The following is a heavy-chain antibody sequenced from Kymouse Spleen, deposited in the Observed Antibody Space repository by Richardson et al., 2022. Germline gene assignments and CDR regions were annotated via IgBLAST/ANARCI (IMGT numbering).Heavy chain of an antibody. CDR1: GFTFSSYW. CDR2: IKQDGSEK. D-gene: IGHD6-6*01. V-gene: IGHV3-7*01. CDR3: AREGSSIAARRGFDY. Sequence: EVQLVESGGGLVQPGGSLRLSCAASGFTFSSYWMSWVRQAPGKGLEWVANIKQDGSEKYYVDSVKGRFTISRDNAKNSLYLQMNSLRAEDTAVYYCAREGSSIAARRGFDYWGQGTLVTVSS. J-gene: IGHJ4*02.